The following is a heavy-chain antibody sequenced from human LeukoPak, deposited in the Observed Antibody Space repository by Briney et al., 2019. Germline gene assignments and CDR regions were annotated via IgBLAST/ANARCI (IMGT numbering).Heavy chain of an antibody. V-gene: IGHV3-30-3*01. J-gene: IGHJ4*02. Sequence: PGGSLRLSCAASGFTFSSYAMHWVRQAPGKGLEWVAVISYDGSNKYYADSVKGRFTISRDNSKNTLYLQMNSLRAEDTAVYYCARDCDFWSGYHFDYWGQGTLVTVSS. CDR1: GFTFSSYA. CDR2: ISYDGSNK. D-gene: IGHD3-3*01. CDR3: ARDCDFWSGYHFDY.